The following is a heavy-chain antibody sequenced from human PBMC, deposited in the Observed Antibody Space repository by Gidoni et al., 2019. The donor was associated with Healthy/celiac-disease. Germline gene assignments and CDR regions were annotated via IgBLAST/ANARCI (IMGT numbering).Heavy chain of an antibody. CDR1: GGSISSSSYY. CDR2: IYYSGST. J-gene: IGHJ4*02. D-gene: IGHD3-3*01. Sequence: QLQLQESRPGLVKPSETLSLTCTVSGGSISSSSYYWGWIRQPPVKGLEWIGSIYYSGSTYYNPSLKSRVTISVDTSKNQFSLKLSSVTAADTAVYYCARHGHDFWSGYFDYWGQGTLVTVSS. V-gene: IGHV4-39*01. CDR3: ARHGHDFWSGYFDY.